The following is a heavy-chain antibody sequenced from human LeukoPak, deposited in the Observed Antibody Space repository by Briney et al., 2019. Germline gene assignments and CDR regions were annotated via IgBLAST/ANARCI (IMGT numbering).Heavy chain of an antibody. Sequence: SETLSLTCTVSGGSISSYYWSWIRQPAGKGLEWIGRIYTSGSTNYNPSLKSRVTMSVDTSKNQFSLKLSSVTAADTAVYYCAREEARITIFGVVLEPVYYMDVWGKGTTVTVSS. D-gene: IGHD3-3*01. CDR3: AREEARITIFGVVLEPVYYMDV. CDR2: IYTSGST. J-gene: IGHJ6*03. CDR1: GGSISSYY. V-gene: IGHV4-4*07.